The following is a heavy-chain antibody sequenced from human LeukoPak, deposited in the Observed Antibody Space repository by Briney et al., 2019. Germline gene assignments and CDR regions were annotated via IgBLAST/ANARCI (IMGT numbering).Heavy chain of an antibody. Sequence: GASVKVSCKASGYTFTSYAMNWVRQAPGQGLEWMGWINTNTGNPTYAQGFTGRFVFSLDTSVSTAYLQISSLKAEDTAVYYCARVGDFWSGYYKGGVYYYYGMDVWGQGTTVTVSS. CDR1: GYTFTSYA. J-gene: IGHJ6*02. D-gene: IGHD3-3*01. V-gene: IGHV7-4-1*02. CDR3: ARVGDFWSGYYKGGVYYYYGMDV. CDR2: INTNTGNP.